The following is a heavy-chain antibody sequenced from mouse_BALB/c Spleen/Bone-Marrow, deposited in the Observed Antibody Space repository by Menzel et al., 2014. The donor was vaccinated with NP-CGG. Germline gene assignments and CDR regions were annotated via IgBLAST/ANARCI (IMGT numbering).Heavy chain of an antibody. CDR1: GFNIKDTY. V-gene: IGHV14-3*02. J-gene: IGHJ4*01. CDR2: IDPANGNT. Sequence: EVQLQQSGAELVKPGASVKLSCTASGFNIKDTYMHWVKQRPEQGLEWIGRIDPANGNTKYDPKFQGKATITTDTSSNTAYLQVGSLTSEDTAVYYCASATTATYYAMDYWGQGTSVTVSS. CDR3: ASATTATYYAMDY. D-gene: IGHD1-2*01.